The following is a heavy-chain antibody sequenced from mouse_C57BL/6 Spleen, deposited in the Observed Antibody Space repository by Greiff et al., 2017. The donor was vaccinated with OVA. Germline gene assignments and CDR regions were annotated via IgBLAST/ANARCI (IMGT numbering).Heavy chain of an antibody. J-gene: IGHJ2*01. CDR2: INPSNGDT. CDR3: ARWGDYDGFDY. Sequence: VQLQQPGTELVKPGASVKLSCKASGYTFTSYWMHWVKQRPGQGLEWIGNINPSNGDTNYNGKFKGKATLTADKSSSTAYMQLSSLTSEDSAVYFCARWGDYDGFDYWGQGTTLTVSS. V-gene: IGHV1-53*01. D-gene: IGHD2-4*01. CDR1: GYTFTSYW.